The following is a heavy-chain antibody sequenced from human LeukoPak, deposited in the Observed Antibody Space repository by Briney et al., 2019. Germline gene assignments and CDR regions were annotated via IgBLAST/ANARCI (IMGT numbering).Heavy chain of an antibody. Sequence: SETLSLTCTVSGGSISSFFWSWIRQPLGKGLEWIGYIHYTGSTKDNPSLKSRLTTSVDTSKNQFSLRLSSVTAADTAVYYCARSRGGYGDYGSWFDPWGQGILVTVSS. J-gene: IGHJ5*02. V-gene: IGHV4-59*01. CDR2: IHYTGST. D-gene: IGHD4-17*01. CDR1: GGSISSFF. CDR3: ARSRGGYGDYGSWFDP.